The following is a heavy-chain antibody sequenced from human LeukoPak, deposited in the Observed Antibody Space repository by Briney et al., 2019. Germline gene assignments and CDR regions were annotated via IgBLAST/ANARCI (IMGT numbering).Heavy chain of an antibody. CDR1: GFALSFHA. Sequence: GGSLRLSCAASGFALSFHALHWVRQSPGKGLEWVSAISDSGGSTYYADSVKGRFTISRDNSKNTLYLQMNSLRAEDTAVYYCAKEARYCSSTSCQVDYWGQGTLVTVSS. V-gene: IGHV3-23*01. CDR3: AKEARYCSSTSCQVDY. D-gene: IGHD2-2*01. J-gene: IGHJ4*02. CDR2: ISDSGGST.